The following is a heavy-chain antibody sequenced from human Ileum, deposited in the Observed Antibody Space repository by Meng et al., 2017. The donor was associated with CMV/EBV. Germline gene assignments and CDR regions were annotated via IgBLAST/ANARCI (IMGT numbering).Heavy chain of an antibody. CDR3: AKGYYYDSIGFYPFDY. J-gene: IGHJ4*02. CDR1: YSFISYT. V-gene: IGHV1-3*01. D-gene: IGHD3-22*01. CDR2: INGDNGNT. Sequence: YSFISYTRHWVRPAPGQRLEWMGWINGDNGNTKYSEKFQDRVTITRDTSARTVYMDLSSLTSEDTAIYYCAKGYYYDSIGFYPFDYWGQGTLVTVSS.